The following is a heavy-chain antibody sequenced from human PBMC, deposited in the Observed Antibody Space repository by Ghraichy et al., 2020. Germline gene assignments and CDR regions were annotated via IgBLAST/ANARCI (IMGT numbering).Heavy chain of an antibody. D-gene: IGHD6-19*01. CDR2: IYYSGST. CDR3: ATNTSGRWFDP. V-gene: IGHV4-39*01. CDR1: GDPISSTNYY. Sequence: SETLSLTCTVSGDPISSTNYYWGWIRQPPGKGLEWIGSIYYSGSTHYNPSLKSRVIVSIDTSKNQFSLKLSSISAADTGVYYCATNTSGRWFDPWGQGTLVPVAS. J-gene: IGHJ5*02.